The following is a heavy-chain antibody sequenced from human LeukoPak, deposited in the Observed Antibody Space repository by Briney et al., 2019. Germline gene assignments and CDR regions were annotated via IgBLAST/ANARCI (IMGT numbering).Heavy chain of an antibody. CDR2: IYYSGST. D-gene: IGHD6-13*01. Sequence: SETLSLTCTVSGGSISSSSYYWGWIRQPPGKGLEWIGSIYYSGSTYYNPSLKSRVTISVDTSKNQFSLKLSSVTAADTAVYYCARVLYSSSWYGLGSAGLFDYWGQGTLVTVSS. V-gene: IGHV4-39*07. CDR3: ARVLYSSSWYGLGSAGLFDY. J-gene: IGHJ4*02. CDR1: GGSISSSSYY.